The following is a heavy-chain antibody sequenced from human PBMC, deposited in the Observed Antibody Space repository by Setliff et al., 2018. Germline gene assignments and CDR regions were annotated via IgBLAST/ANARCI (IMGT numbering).Heavy chain of an antibody. CDR1: GDNLTTYW. J-gene: IGHJ3*02. Sequence: GESLKISCKVSGDNLTTYWIGWVRQMPGKGLEWMGIIYPGDSDTRYSPSFQGLVTISGDKSLTTAYLQWSSLKASDTAMYYCATRTYHDILTGYYDPTLIGAFDMWGPGTMVTVS. V-gene: IGHV5-51*01. CDR3: ATRTYHDILTGYYDPTLIGAFDM. D-gene: IGHD3-9*01. CDR2: IYPGDSDT.